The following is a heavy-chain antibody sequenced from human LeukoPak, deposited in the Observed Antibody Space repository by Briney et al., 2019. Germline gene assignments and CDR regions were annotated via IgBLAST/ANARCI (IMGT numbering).Heavy chain of an antibody. CDR3: AKDRPADGWFGELDWFDP. J-gene: IGHJ5*02. CDR2: MNRNSGNT. CDR1: GYTFTSYD. V-gene: IGHV1-8*01. D-gene: IGHD3-10*01. Sequence: GASVKLSCKASGYTFTSYDIHWVRQATGQGLEWVGWMNRNSGNTGYAQKFKGRVTMTRNNSISTAYMELSSLRSEDTAVYYCAKDRPADGWFGELDWFDPWGQGTLVTVSS.